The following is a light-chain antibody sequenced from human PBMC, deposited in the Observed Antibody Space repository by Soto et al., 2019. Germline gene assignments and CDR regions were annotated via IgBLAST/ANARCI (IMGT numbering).Light chain of an antibody. Sequence: QSVLTQPPSASGTPGQRVTISCSGSSSNIGSNTVNWYQQLPGTAPKLLIYSNNQRPSGVPVRFSGSKSGTSASLAISGLQSEEEADYYCAAWEDILHGNVVFGGGTKLTV. J-gene: IGLJ2*01. V-gene: IGLV1-44*01. CDR3: AAWEDILHGNVV. CDR1: SSNIGSNT. CDR2: SNN.